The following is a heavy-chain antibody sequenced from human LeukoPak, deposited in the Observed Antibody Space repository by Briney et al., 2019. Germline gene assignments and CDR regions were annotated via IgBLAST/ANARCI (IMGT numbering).Heavy chain of an antibody. Sequence: ASVKVSCKASGYTFTGYYMHWVRQAPGQGLEWMGWINPNSGGTNYAQKFQGRVTMTRDTSISTAYMELSRLRSDDTAGYYCARGHCSSTSCPFGDYYYYYYMDVWGKGTTVTVSS. CDR1: GYTFTGYY. J-gene: IGHJ6*03. CDR3: ARGHCSSTSCPFGDYYYYYYMDV. V-gene: IGHV1-2*02. CDR2: INPNSGGT. D-gene: IGHD2-2*01.